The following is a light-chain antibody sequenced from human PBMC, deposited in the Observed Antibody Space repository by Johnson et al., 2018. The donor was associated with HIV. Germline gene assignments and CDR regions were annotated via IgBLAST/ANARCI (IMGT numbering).Light chain of an antibody. J-gene: IGLJ1*01. V-gene: IGLV1-51*01. CDR2: DNN. CDR1: SSNIGNNY. Sequence: QSVLTQPPSVSAAPGQKVTISCSGSSSNIGNNYVSWYQQLPGTAPKLLIYDNNKRPSGTPDRFSGSKSGTSATLGITGLQTGDEADYYCGTWDSSLSAVVFGTGTKVTVL. CDR3: GTWDSSLSAVV.